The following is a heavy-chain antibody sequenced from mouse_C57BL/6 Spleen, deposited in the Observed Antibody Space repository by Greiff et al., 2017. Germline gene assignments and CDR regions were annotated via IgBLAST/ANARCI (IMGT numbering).Heavy chain of an antibody. J-gene: IGHJ1*03. CDR2: IYPRDGST. Sequence: VKLMESGPELVKPGASVKLSCKASGYTFTSYDINWVKQRPGQGLEWIGWIYPRDGSTKYNEKFKGKATLTVDTSSSTAYMELHSLTSEDSAVYFCARTPYYYGSSYWYFDVWGTGTTVTVSS. D-gene: IGHD1-1*01. V-gene: IGHV1-85*01. CDR1: GYTFTSYD. CDR3: ARTPYYYGSSYWYFDV.